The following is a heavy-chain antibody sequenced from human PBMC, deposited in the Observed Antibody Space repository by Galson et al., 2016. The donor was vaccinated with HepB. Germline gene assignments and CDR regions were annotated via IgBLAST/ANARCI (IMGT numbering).Heavy chain of an antibody. V-gene: IGHV3-48*01. CDR3: AKGTLGTCTGATCYPLDS. Sequence: SLRLSCAASGFTFSTYGMNWVRQAPGKGLEWVSYIGSTSSSIYYADSVKGRFTISRDNAKNSLYLQMNSLRAEDTAPYYCAKGTLGTCTGATCYPLDSWGQGTLVTVSS. J-gene: IGHJ4*02. CDR1: GFTFSTYG. CDR2: IGSTSSSI. D-gene: IGHD2-8*02.